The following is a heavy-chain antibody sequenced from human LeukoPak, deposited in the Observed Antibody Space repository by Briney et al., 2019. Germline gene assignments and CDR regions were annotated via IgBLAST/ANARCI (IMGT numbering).Heavy chain of an antibody. CDR1: GGSISSSSYY. V-gene: IGHV4-39*07. CDR2: IYYSGST. J-gene: IGHJ6*03. CDR3: ARATGTKDYYYYYYMDV. D-gene: IGHD1-7*01. Sequence: SETLSLTCTVSGGSISSSSYYWGWIRQPPGKGLEWIGSIYYSGSTYYNPSLKSRVTISVDKSKDQFSLKLSSVTAADTAVYYCARATGTKDYYYYYYMDVWGKGTTVTVSS.